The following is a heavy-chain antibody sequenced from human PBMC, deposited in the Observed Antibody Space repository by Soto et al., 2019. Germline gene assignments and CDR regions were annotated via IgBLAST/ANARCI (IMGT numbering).Heavy chain of an antibody. D-gene: IGHD5-12*01. V-gene: IGHV4-30-2*01. CDR1: GGSISSGGYS. CDR2: IYHSGST. J-gene: IGHJ4*02. Sequence: PSETLSLTCAGSGGSISSGGYSWSWIRQPPGKGLEWIGYIYHSGSTYYNPSLKSRVTISVDRSKNQFSLKLSSVTAADTAVYYCARTLVEMATISFDYWGQGTLVTVSS. CDR3: ARTLVEMATISFDY.